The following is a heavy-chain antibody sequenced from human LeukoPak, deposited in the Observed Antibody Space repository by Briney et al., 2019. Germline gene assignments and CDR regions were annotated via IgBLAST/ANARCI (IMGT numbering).Heavy chain of an antibody. D-gene: IGHD3-10*01. V-gene: IGHV1-69*13. J-gene: IGHJ4*02. Sequence: GASLKVSCTASGFTFSSYAINWVRQAPGQGLEWMGRIIPNSGTSTYAQNFQVRVTITADESTSTAYIELNSLRSEDTAVYYCATEYGSGSYYGDYWGPGTLVTVSS. CDR3: ATEYGSGSYYGDY. CDR1: GFTFSSYA. CDR2: IIPNSGTS.